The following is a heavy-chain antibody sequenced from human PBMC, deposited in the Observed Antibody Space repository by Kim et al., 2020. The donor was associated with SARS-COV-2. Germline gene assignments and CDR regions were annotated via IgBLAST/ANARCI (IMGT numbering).Heavy chain of an antibody. Sequence: GGSLRLSCAASGFSFDDSGMHWVRQAPGKGLEWVSGICWNSVTVSYADSVKGRFTISRDNAKNSLYLQMNSLRIEDTALYFCSRSRSWYGDNSGMDVWGQGTTVTVS. CDR1: GFSFDDSG. CDR2: ICWNSVTV. D-gene: IGHD6-13*01. CDR3: SRSRSWYGDNSGMDV. V-gene: IGHV3-9*01. J-gene: IGHJ6*02.